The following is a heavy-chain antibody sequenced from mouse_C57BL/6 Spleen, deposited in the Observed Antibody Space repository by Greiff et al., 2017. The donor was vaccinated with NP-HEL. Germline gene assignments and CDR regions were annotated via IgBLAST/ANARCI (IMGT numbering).Heavy chain of an antibody. CDR2: IWTGGGT. CDR1: GFSLTSYA. Sequence: VKLVESGPGLVAPSQSLSITCTVSGFSLTSYAISWVRQPPGKGLEWLGVIWTGGGTNYNSALKSRLSISKDNSKSQVFLKMNSLQTDDTARYYCARSKGTTVADYFDYWGQGTTLTVSS. D-gene: IGHD1-1*01. CDR3: ARSKGTTVADYFDY. J-gene: IGHJ2*01. V-gene: IGHV2-9-1*01.